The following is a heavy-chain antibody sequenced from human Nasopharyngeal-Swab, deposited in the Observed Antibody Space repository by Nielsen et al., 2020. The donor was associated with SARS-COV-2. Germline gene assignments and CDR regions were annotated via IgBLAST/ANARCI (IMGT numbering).Heavy chain of an antibody. D-gene: IGHD4-17*01. V-gene: IGHV3-43D*03. J-gene: IGHJ5*02. CDR3: ARDPGYGDTNWFDP. CDR1: GFTFDDYD. Sequence: GGSLRLSCAASGFTFDDYDMHWVRQAPGKGLEWVSLISWDGGSTYYADLMKGRFTISRDNSKNPLYLQMNSLRAEDTAVYYCARDPGYGDTNWFDPLGQGTLVTVSS. CDR2: ISWDGGST.